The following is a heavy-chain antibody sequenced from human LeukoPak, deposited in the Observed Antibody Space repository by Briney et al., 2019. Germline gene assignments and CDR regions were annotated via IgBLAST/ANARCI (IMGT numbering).Heavy chain of an antibody. D-gene: IGHD1-7*01. V-gene: IGHV4-30-4*08. CDR3: ARAAGWNYLDY. CDR2: IYYSGST. Sequence: SQTLSLTCTVSGGSISSGDYYWSWIRQPPGKGLKWIGYIYYSGSTYYNPSLKSRVTISVDTSKNQFSLKLSSVTAADTAVYYCARAAGWNYLDYWGQGTLVTVSS. J-gene: IGHJ4*02. CDR1: GGSISSGDYY.